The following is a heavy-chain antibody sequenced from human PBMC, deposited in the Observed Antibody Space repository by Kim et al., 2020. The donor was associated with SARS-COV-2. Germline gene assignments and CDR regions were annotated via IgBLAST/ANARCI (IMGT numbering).Heavy chain of an antibody. J-gene: IGHJ5*02. Sequence: SETLSLTCTVSGYSISSGYYWGWIRQPPGKGLEWIGSIYHSGSTYYNPSLKSRVTISVDTSKNQFSLKLSSVTAADTAVYYCARVLWFGETHVHWFDPWGQGTLVTVSS. D-gene: IGHD3-10*01. CDR3: ARVLWFGETHVHWFDP. CDR1: GYSISSGYY. V-gene: IGHV4-38-2*02. CDR2: IYHSGST.